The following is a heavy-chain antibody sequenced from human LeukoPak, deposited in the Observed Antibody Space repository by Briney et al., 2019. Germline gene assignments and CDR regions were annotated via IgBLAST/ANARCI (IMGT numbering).Heavy chain of an antibody. V-gene: IGHV5-51*01. CDR3: ARRNYDILTGYYLNWFDP. CDR2: IYPGDSDT. Sequence: GESLKISCKGSRYSFTSYWIGWVRQMPGKGLEWMGIIYPGDSDTRYSPSFQGQVTISADKSISTAYLQWGSLKASDTAMYYCARRNYDILTGYYLNWFDPWGQGTLVTVSS. J-gene: IGHJ5*02. CDR1: RYSFTSYW. D-gene: IGHD3-9*01.